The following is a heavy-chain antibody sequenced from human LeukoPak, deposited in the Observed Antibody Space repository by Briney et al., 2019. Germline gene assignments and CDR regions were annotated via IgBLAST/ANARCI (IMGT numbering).Heavy chain of an antibody. V-gene: IGHV1-2*02. CDR2: INPNSGGT. J-gene: IGHJ4*02. CDR1: GYTFTGYY. CDR3: ARRPYYSYGYPFDY. D-gene: IGHD5-18*01. Sequence: GASVKVSCKASGYTFTGYYMHWVRQAPGQGLEWMGWINPNSGGTNYAQKFQGRVTMTRDTSISTAYMELSRLRSDDTAVYYCARRPYYSYGYPFDYWGQGTLVTVSS.